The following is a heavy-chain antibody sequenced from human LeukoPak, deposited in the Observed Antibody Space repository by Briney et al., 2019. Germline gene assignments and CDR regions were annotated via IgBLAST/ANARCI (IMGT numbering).Heavy chain of an antibody. Sequence: SQTLSLTCGISGDSVSSNSAAWNWLRPSPSRGLEWRGTTYYRSKWYHAYAVYVKSRITINADTAKNQLSLQMDSVIPDDPSVYSCTSGSSDYYFGSWGQGTLVTVSS. CDR1: GDSVSSNSAA. D-gene: IGHD6-19*01. CDR2: TYYRSKWYH. CDR3: TSGSSDYYFGS. J-gene: IGHJ4*02. V-gene: IGHV6-1*01.